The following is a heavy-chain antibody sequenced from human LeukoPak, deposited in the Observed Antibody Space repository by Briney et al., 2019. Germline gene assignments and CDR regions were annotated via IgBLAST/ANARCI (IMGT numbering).Heavy chain of an antibody. V-gene: IGHV3-33*01. CDR1: GFTFSSYG. CDR2: IWYDGSNE. J-gene: IGHJ6*02. CDR3: AREHRRSYYYYGMDV. Sequence: GGSLRLSCAASGFTFSSYGMHWVRQAPGKGLEWVAVIWYDGSNEYYADSVKGRFTISRDNSKNTLYLQMNSLRAEDTAVYYCAREHRRSYYYYGMDVWGQGTTVTVSS.